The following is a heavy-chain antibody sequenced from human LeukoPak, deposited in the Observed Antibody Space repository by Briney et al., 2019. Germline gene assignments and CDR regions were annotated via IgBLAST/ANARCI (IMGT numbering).Heavy chain of an antibody. CDR1: GYTFTGYY. D-gene: IGHD6-13*01. CDR3: ARNQIAAAAHYYYYYGMDV. J-gene: IGHJ6*02. CDR2: INPNSGGA. V-gene: IGHV1-2*02. Sequence: GASVNVSCKASGYTFTGYYMHWVRQAPGQGLKWMGWINPNSGGANYAQKFQGRVTMTRDTSISTAYMELSRLRSDDTAVYYCARNQIAAAAHYYYYYGMDVWGQGTTVTVSS.